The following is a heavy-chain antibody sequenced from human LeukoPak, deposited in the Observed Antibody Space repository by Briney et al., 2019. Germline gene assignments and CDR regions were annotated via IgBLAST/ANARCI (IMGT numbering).Heavy chain of an antibody. J-gene: IGHJ4*02. CDR3: ARVFLGYCSSTSCYSFDY. CDR1: GYTFTGYY. Sequence: ASVKVSCKASGYTFTGYYMHWVRQAPGQGLEWMGWINPNSGGTNYAQKFHGRVTMTRYTSISTAYMELSRLRSDDTAVYYCARVFLGYCSSTSCYSFDYWGQGTLVTVSS. V-gene: IGHV1-2*02. D-gene: IGHD2-2*01. CDR2: INPNSGGT.